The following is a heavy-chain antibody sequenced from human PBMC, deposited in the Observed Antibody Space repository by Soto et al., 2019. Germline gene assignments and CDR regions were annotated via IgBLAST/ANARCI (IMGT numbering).Heavy chain of an antibody. Sequence: QVQLVQSGPEVKKPGASVNVSCKASAYSYTSYGISWVRQAPGQGLEWMGWISAYNGQTNYAQKFRGRVTFTTDASTRTXXMQLRSLRSDDTAMYYCARDGRKELWAEGLNAMDVWGQGTTVTV. CDR1: AYSYTSYG. J-gene: IGHJ6*02. D-gene: IGHD3-16*01. CDR2: ISAYNGQT. CDR3: ARDGRKELWAEGLNAMDV. V-gene: IGHV1-18*01.